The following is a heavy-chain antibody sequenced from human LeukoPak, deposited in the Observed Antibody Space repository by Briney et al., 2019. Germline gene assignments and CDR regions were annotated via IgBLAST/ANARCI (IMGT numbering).Heavy chain of an antibody. J-gene: IGHJ4*02. CDR1: GGSISSSTYY. CDR2: IYYSGST. D-gene: IGHD1-26*01. CDR3: ARHSGIGMAQLYFDY. Sequence: PSETLSLTCTVSGGSISSSTYYWGWIRQPPAKGLEWIESIYYSGSTYYNPSHKSRVTISVDTSKNQFSLSLSSVTAADTAVYHCARHSGIGMAQLYFDYWGQGTLVTVSS. V-gene: IGHV4-39*01.